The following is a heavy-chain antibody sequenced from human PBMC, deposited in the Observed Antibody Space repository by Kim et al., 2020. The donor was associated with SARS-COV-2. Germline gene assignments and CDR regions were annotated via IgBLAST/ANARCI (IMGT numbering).Heavy chain of an antibody. V-gene: IGHV4-4*02. CDR1: GGSISSSNW. CDR3: ARDRSSTRERKYYFDY. J-gene: IGHJ4*02. CDR2: IYHSGST. Sequence: SETLSLTCAVSGGSISSSNWWSWVRQPPGKGLEWIGEIYHSGSTNYNPSLKSRVTISVDKSKNQFSLKLSSVTAADTAVYYCARDRSSTRERKYYFDYWGQGTLVTVSS. D-gene: IGHD2-2*01.